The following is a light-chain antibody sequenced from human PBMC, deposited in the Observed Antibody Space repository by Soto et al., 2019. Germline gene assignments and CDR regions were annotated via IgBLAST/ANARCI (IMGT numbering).Light chain of an antibody. V-gene: IGKV3-15*01. CDR3: QEYNKWPPLT. J-gene: IGKJ4*01. CDR2: DAS. CDR1: QDVNSN. Sequence: EVVMTQSPATLSVSPGERATLSCRASQDVNSNLAWYQQKPGQAPRLLIYDASTRSPGIPDRFRGSGSGTEFTLTISSLQSEEFAVYYCQEYNKWPPLTFGGGTKVEIK.